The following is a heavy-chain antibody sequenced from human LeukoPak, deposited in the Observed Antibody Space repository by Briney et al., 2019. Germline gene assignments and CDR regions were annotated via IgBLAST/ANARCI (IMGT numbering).Heavy chain of an antibody. CDR2: IYTSGST. V-gene: IGHV4-4*07. J-gene: IGHJ3*02. CDR3: ARGSKHDYGDYEEAFDI. CDR1: GGSISSYY. Sequence: PSETLSLTCTFSGGSISSYYWSWIRQPAGKGLEWIGRIYTSGSTNYNPSLKSRVTMSVDTSKYQFSLKLSSVTAADTAVYYCARGSKHDYGDYEEAFDIWGQGTMVTVSS. D-gene: IGHD4-17*01.